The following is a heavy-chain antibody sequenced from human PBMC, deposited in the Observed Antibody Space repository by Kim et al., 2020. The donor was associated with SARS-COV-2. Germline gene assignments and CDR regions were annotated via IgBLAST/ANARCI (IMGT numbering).Heavy chain of an antibody. CDR2: ISGSGGST. J-gene: IGHJ6*02. CDR1: GFTFSSYA. V-gene: IGHV3-23*01. D-gene: IGHD6-19*01. Sequence: GGSLRLSCAASGFTFSSYAMSWVRQAPGKGLEWVSAISGSGGSTYYADSVKGRFTISRDNSKNTLYLQMNSLRAEDTAVYYCAKDGVAVAGPFYYGMDVWGQGTTVTVSS. CDR3: AKDGVAVAGPFYYGMDV.